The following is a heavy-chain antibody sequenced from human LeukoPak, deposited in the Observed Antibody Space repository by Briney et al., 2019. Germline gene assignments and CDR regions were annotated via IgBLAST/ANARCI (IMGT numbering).Heavy chain of an antibody. CDR3: ARHGPNYGSGSYYNVGMDV. Sequence: GESLKISCKCSGYRFTSYWIGWVRQMPGKGLEWMEIIYPGYSDTRYSPSFQGQVTISADKSISTAYLQWSSLKASDTAMYYCARHGPNYGSGSYYNVGMDVWGQGTTVTVSS. CDR2: IYPGYSDT. J-gene: IGHJ6*02. V-gene: IGHV5-51*01. D-gene: IGHD3-10*01. CDR1: GYRFTSYW.